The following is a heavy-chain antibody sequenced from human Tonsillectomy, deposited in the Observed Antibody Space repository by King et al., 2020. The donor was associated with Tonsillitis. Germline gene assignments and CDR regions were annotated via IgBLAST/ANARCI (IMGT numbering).Heavy chain of an antibody. CDR1: GYTFTGYY. V-gene: IGHV1-2*02. Sequence: QLVQSGTEVKKPGASVKVSCKASGYTFTGYYMHWVRQAPGQGLEWMGWINPNSGGTNYAQKFQGRVTMTRDTSISTAYMELSRLRPDDTAVYYCARDYPDTAMGHAPYWGQGTLVTVSS. CDR3: ARDYPDTAMGHAPY. D-gene: IGHD5-18*01. CDR2: INPNSGGT. J-gene: IGHJ4*02.